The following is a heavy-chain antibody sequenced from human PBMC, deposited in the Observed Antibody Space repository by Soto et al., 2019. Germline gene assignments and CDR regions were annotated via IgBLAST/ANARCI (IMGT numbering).Heavy chain of an antibody. J-gene: IGHJ4*02. Sequence: PSETLSLTCTVSGGSISSYYWSWIRQPPGKGLEWIGYIYYTGSTNYNPSLKSRVTISVDTSKNQFSLKLTSVTAADTAVYYCARFVPCSDGTSALDYWGQGTLVTVSS. CDR2: IYYTGST. CDR3: ARFVPCSDGTSALDY. V-gene: IGHV4-59*12. CDR1: GGSISSYY. D-gene: IGHD2-15*01.